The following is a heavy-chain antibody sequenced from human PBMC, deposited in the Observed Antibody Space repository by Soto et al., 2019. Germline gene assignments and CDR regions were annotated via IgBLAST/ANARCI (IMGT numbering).Heavy chain of an antibody. Sequence: QVQLVQSGAEVKKPGASVKVSCKASGYTFTSYGISWVRQAPGQGLEWMGWISAYNGNTNYAQKLQGRVTMTTDTSTSTAYMELRSLRSDDTAVYYCARGARGAVAGHEGWYFDLWGRGTLVTVSS. CDR2: ISAYNGNT. D-gene: IGHD6-19*01. V-gene: IGHV1-18*04. J-gene: IGHJ2*01. CDR3: ARGARGAVAGHEGWYFDL. CDR1: GYTFTSYG.